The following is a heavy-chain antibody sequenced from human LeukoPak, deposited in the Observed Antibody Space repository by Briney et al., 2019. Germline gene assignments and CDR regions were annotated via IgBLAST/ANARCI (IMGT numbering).Heavy chain of an antibody. V-gene: IGHV3-33*01. CDR1: GFVFRSYG. D-gene: IGHD3-16*01. CDR3: ASSNA. J-gene: IGHJ4*02. Sequence: PGRSLRLSCAASGFVFRSYGMHWVRQAPGKGLEWVAVIWYDGSNDKYADSAKGRFTISRDNSKNILYLQVNSLRVEDTAVYYCASSNAWGQGTLVTVSS. CDR2: IWYDGSND.